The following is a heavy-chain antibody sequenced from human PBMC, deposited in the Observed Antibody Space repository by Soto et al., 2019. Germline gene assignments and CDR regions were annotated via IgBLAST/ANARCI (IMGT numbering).Heavy chain of an antibody. CDR2: IGTAGDT. CDR1: GFTFSSYD. J-gene: IGHJ3*02. D-gene: IGHD4-17*01. V-gene: IGHV3-13*01. CDR3: AREIIDRDYGAFDI. Sequence: EVQLVESGGGLVQPGGSLRLSCAASGFTFSSYDMHWVRQATGKGLEWVSAIGTAGDTYYPGSVKGRFTISRENAKNSLYLQMNSLRAGDTAVYYLAREIIDRDYGAFDIWGQGTMVTVSS.